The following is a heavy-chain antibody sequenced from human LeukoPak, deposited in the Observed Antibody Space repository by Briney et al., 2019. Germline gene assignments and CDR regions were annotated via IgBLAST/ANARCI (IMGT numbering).Heavy chain of an antibody. V-gene: IGHV1-24*01. CDR2: FDPEDGET. D-gene: IGHD4-17*01. Sequence: ASVKVSCKASGGTFSSYAISWVRQAPGKGLEWMGGFDPEDGETIYAQKFQGRVTMTEDTSTDTAYMELSSLRSEDTAVYYCATEPYYGYFDYWGQGTLVTVSS. CDR3: ATEPYYGYFDY. J-gene: IGHJ4*02. CDR1: GGTFSSYA.